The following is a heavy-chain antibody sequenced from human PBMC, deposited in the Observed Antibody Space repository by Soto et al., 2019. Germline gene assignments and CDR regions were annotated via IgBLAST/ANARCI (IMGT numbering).Heavy chain of an antibody. D-gene: IGHD2-15*01. Sequence: QVQLVESGGGVVQPGRSLRLSCAASGFTFSNYGMHWVRQAPGKGLEWVAVISYDGSNIFYADSVKGRFTISRDNSKNTLYLQMNSRRAEDTAVYYCAQTYWYFQHSGQGTLVTVSS. J-gene: IGHJ1*01. V-gene: IGHV3-30*18. CDR3: AQTYWYFQH. CDR1: GFTFSNYG. CDR2: ISYDGSNI.